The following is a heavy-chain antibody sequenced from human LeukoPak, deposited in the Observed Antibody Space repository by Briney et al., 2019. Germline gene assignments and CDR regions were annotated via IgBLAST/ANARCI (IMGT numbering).Heavy chain of an antibody. CDR1: GYTFTSYD. D-gene: IGHD6-6*01. J-gene: IGHJ6*03. Sequence: ASVKVSCKASGYTFTSYDINWVRQATGQGLEWMGWMNPNSGNTGYAQKFQGRVTITRNTSISTAYMELSSLRSEDTAVYYCARGEGSSSSRARRRYYYMDVWGKGTTVTVSS. V-gene: IGHV1-8*03. CDR3: ARGEGSSSSRARRRYYYMDV. CDR2: MNPNSGNT.